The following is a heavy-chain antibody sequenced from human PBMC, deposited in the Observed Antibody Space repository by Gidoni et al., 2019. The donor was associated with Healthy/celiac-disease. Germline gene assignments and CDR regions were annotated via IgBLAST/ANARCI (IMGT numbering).Heavy chain of an antibody. Sequence: QVQLQASGPGLVKPSETLSLPCTVSGGSISSYYWSWIRQPPGKGLEWIGYIYYTGSTNYNPSLKRRVTISVDTSKNQFSLKLSSVTAADTAVYYCARDYDYVWGSYRPTPGGAFDIWGQGTMVTVSS. J-gene: IGHJ3*02. V-gene: IGHV4-59*01. CDR1: GGSISSYY. CDR2: IYYTGST. D-gene: IGHD3-16*02. CDR3: ARDYDYVWGSYRPTPGGAFDI.